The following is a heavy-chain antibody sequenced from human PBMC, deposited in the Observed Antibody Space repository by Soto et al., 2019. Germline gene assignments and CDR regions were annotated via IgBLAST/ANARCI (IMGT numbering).Heavy chain of an antibody. V-gene: IGHV3-23*01. CDR3: AKGGSMGMAVDAFET. CDR1: GFTFRSYD. CDR2: ISGSGGGSSGSGGSA. Sequence: GGSLRLSCEASGFTFRSYDMSWVRQAPGKGLDWVSGISGSGGGSSGSGGSAYYADSVKGRFTISRDNSKNTLYLQMNILRADDTAVYYCAKGGSMGMAVDAFETWGQGTMVTVSS. J-gene: IGHJ3*02. D-gene: IGHD6-19*01.